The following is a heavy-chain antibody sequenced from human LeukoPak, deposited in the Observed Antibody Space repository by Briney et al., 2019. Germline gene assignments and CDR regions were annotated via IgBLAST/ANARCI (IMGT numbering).Heavy chain of an antibody. V-gene: IGHV1-69*04. Sequence: ASVKVSCKASGYTFTSYDINWVRQAPGQGLEWMGRIIPILGIANYAQKFQGRVTITADKSTSTAYMELSSLRSEDTAVYYCARSLYSSGRYNYYYGMDIWGQGTTVTVSS. CDR3: ARSLYSSGRYNYYYGMDI. J-gene: IGHJ6*02. D-gene: IGHD6-19*01. CDR2: IIPILGIA. CDR1: GYTFTSYD.